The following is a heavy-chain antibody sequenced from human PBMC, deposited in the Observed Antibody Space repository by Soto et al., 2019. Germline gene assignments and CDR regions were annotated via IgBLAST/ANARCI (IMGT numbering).Heavy chain of an antibody. CDR1: GGSISSYY. D-gene: IGHD3-3*01. J-gene: IGHJ5*02. Sequence: PSETLSLTCTVSGGSISSYYWSWIRQPPGKGLEWIGYIYYSGSTNYNPSLKSRVTISVDTSKNQFSLKLSSVTAADTAVYYCARAQYYDFWSGYNNWFDPWGQGTLVTVSS. V-gene: IGHV4-59*01. CDR2: IYYSGST. CDR3: ARAQYYDFWSGYNNWFDP.